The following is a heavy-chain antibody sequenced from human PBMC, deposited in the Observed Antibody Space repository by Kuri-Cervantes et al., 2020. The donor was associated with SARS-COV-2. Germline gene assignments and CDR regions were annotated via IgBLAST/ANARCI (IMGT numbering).Heavy chain of an antibody. V-gene: IGHV4-4*07. CDR1: GGSISSYY. CDR2: IYTSGST. J-gene: IGHJ6*02. CDR3: ARVEHRGYDFWSGYYNYYYYGMDV. Sequence: SETLSLTCTVSGGSISSYYWSWIRQPAGKGLEWIGRIYTSGSTNYNPSLKSRVTMSVDTSKNQFSLKLSSVTAADTAVYYCARVEHRGYDFWSGYYNYYYYGMDVWDQGTTVTVSS. D-gene: IGHD3-3*01.